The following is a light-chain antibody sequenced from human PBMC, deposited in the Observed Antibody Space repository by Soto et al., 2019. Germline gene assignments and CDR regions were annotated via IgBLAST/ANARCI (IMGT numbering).Light chain of an antibody. J-gene: IGKJ5*01. CDR2: GAS. Sequence: EIVLTQSPGTLSLSSGERAYLSCSASQSVSSSYLTWFQQKSGQAPRLLIYGASNRATGIPDRFSGSGSGTDFTLIIKRLEPEDVAIYYCQQYGGSPRINCGQGTRREIK. CDR3: QQYGGSPRIN. CDR1: QSVSSSY. V-gene: IGKV3-20*01.